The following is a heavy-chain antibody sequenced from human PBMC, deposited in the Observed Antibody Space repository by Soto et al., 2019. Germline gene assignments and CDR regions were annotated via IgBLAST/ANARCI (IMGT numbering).Heavy chain of an antibody. CDR2: INPILSMS. D-gene: IGHD3-10*01. J-gene: IGHJ4*02. CDR1: GDTFSFYT. Sequence: QVQLVQSGAEVKKPGSSVKVSCKASGDTFSFYTINWVRQAPGLGLEWVGRINPILSMSNYAQKFQGRVTMTADKSTNTAYMELRSLRSEDTAMYFCATRYGSGYRAFDSWGQGALVTVSS. CDR3: ATRYGSGYRAFDS. V-gene: IGHV1-69*02.